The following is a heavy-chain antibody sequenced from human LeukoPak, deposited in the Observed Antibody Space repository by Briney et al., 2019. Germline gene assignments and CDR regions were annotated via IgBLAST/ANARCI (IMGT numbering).Heavy chain of an antibody. CDR3: ARGNVIMAATIEDY. Sequence: GGSLRLSCAASGFTFSRYVMHWVRQAPGKGLEWVSVISSEGSVKDYADSVKGRFTVSRDNSRNTLYLQMSSLRADDTGLYYCARGNVIMAATIEDYWGQGTLVTVSS. D-gene: IGHD5-12*01. J-gene: IGHJ4*02. CDR2: ISSEGSVK. CDR1: GFTFSRYV. V-gene: IGHV3-30-3*01.